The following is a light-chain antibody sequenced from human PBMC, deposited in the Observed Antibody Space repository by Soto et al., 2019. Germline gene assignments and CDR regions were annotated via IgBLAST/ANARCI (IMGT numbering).Light chain of an antibody. CDR3: QQRHMWPIT. Sequence: EVVLTQSPVTLSLSPGERATLSFRASQSFRGLLAWYQQKPGQAPRLLIYDAYNRATGIPPRFSGSGSGTDFTLTISSLEPDDSAVDYWQQRHMWPITFGQGTRLEIK. V-gene: IGKV3-11*01. J-gene: IGKJ5*01. CDR1: QSFRGL. CDR2: DAY.